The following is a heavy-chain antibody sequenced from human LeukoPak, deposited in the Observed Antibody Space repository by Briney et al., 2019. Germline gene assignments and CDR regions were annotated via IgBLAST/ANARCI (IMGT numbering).Heavy chain of an antibody. CDR2: ISYDGSNK. CDR3: AKDRSDAGYSSGWYS. J-gene: IGHJ4*02. D-gene: IGHD6-19*01. Sequence: GGSLRLSCAASGFTFSSYGMPWVRQAPGKGLEWVAVISYDGSNKYYADSVKGRFTISRDNSKNTLYLQMNSLRAEDTAVYYCAKDRSDAGYSSGWYSWGQGTLVTVSS. V-gene: IGHV3-30*18. CDR1: GFTFSSYG.